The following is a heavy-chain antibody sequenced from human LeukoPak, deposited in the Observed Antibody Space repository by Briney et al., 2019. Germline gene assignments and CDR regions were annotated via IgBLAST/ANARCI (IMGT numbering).Heavy chain of an antibody. J-gene: IGHJ4*02. CDR3: ARTGEAYYSSGSYYFDY. CDR1: GGSISSYY. D-gene: IGHD3-10*01. V-gene: IGHV4-59*01. CDR2: IYYSGST. Sequence: SETLSLTCTVSGGSISSYYWSWIRQPPGKGLEWIGYIYYSGSTNYNPSLKSRVTISVDTSKNQFSLKLSSVTAADTAVYYCARTGEAYYSSGSYYFDYWGQGTLVTVSS.